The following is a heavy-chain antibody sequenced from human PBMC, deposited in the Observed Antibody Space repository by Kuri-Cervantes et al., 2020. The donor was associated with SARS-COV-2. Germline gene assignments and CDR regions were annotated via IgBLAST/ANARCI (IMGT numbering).Heavy chain of an antibody. Sequence: LRLSCTVSGGSISSGGNYWNWIRQPPGKGLEWIGHIYHSGSTEYNPFLKSRVIMSVDRSENHFSLKLSSVTAADTAVYYCARHEYSSSWVDYWGQGTLVTVSS. J-gene: IGHJ4*02. CDR2: IYHSGST. CDR1: GGSISSGGNY. D-gene: IGHD6-13*01. CDR3: ARHEYSSSWVDY. V-gene: IGHV4-30-2*01.